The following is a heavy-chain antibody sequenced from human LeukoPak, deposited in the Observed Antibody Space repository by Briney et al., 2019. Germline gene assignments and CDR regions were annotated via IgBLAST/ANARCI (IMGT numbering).Heavy chain of an antibody. D-gene: IGHD6-25*01. CDR2: ISSSGSTI. CDR1: GFTFSSYE. CDR3: AKGVLAAYRYNYYYMDV. Sequence: GGSLRLSCAASGFTFSSYEMNWVRQAPGKGLEWVSYISSSGSTIYYADSVKGRFTISRDNSKNTLYLQMNSLRADDTAVYYCAKGVLAAYRYNYYYMDVWGKGTTVTISS. J-gene: IGHJ6*03. V-gene: IGHV3-48*03.